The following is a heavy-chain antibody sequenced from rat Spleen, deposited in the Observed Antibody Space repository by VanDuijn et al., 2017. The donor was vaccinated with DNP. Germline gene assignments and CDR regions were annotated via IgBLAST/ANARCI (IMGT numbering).Heavy chain of an antibody. V-gene: IGHV5-22*01. CDR1: GFTFSDYN. D-gene: IGHD4-3*01. Sequence: EVQLVESGGGLVQPGRSLKLSCVVSGFTFSDYNMAWIRQAPTKGLEWVAYIRYDGGTTKYGDSVKGRFTISRDNAKNTLYLQMNSLRSEDMATYYCVRWNSGHFDYWGQGVMVPVSS. J-gene: IGHJ2*01. CDR3: VRWNSGHFDY. CDR2: IRYDGGTT.